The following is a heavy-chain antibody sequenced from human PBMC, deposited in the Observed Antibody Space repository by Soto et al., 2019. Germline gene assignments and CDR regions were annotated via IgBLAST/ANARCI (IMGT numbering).Heavy chain of an antibody. V-gene: IGHV3-30-3*01. CDR3: ARSLRPYEYSYYSNGMDV. D-gene: IGHD4-17*01. J-gene: IGHJ6*02. CDR2: ISYDGSNK. Sequence: GGSLRLSCAASGFTFSSYAMHWVRQAPGKGLEWVAVISYDGSNKYYADSVKGRFTISRDNSKNTLYLQMNSLRAEDTAVYYCARSLRPYEYSYYSNGMDVWGQWTTVTVSS. CDR1: GFTFSSYA.